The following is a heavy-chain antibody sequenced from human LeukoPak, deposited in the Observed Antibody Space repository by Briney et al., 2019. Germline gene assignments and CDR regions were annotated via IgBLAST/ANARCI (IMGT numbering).Heavy chain of an antibody. J-gene: IGHJ4*02. CDR1: GGSISSGGYY. Sequence: SQTLFLTCAVSGGSISSGGYYWSWIRQHPGKGLEWIGYIYYSRSTYYNPSLKSRVTISVDTSKNQFSLKLSSVTAADTAVYYCARDRVTAIRGEIDYWGQGTLVTVSS. V-gene: IGHV4-31*11. D-gene: IGHD2-21*02. CDR2: IYYSRST. CDR3: ARDRVTAIRGEIDY.